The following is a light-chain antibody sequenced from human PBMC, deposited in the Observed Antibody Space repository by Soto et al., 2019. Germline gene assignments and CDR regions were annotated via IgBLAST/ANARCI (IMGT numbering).Light chain of an antibody. Sequence: QLVLTQPPSVSGTPGQRVTISCSGISSNMGRNYVYWYQQFPGTAPKLLIYRNDQRPSGVPDRFSGSRSDTSASLAISGLRSEDETDYYCATRDDGLSGDWVFGGGTQLTVL. CDR3: ATRDDGLSGDWV. CDR2: RND. CDR1: SSNMGRNY. J-gene: IGLJ3*02. V-gene: IGLV1-47*01.